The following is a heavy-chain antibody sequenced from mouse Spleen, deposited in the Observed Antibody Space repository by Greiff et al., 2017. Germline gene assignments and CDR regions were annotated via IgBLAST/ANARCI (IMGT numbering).Heavy chain of an antibody. J-gene: IGHJ3*01. D-gene: IGHD2-2*01. CDR2: ISSGGSYT. CDR1: GFTFSSYA. CDR3: ASDYGYDGFAY. V-gene: IGHV5-9-1*01. Sequence: EVKLVESGGGLVKPGGSLKLSCAASGFTFSSYAMSWVRQTPEKRLEWVATISSGGSYTYYPDSVKGRFTISRDNAKNTLYLQMSSLRSEDTAMYYCASDYGYDGFAYWGQGTLVTVSA.